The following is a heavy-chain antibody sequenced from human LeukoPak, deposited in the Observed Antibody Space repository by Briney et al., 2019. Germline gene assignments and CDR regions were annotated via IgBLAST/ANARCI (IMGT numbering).Heavy chain of an antibody. J-gene: IGHJ3*02. CDR3: ARVGRLRYFDWLPLQTATDLVDNAFDI. V-gene: IGHV3-30*03. CDR1: GFTFSSYG. CDR2: ISYDGSNK. Sequence: GRSLRLSCAASGFTFSSYGMHWVRQAPGKGLEWVAVISYDGSNKYYADSVKGRFTISRDNSKNTLYLQMNSLRAEDTAVYYCARVGRLRYFDWLPLQTATDLVDNAFDIGGQGTMVTVSS. D-gene: IGHD3-9*01.